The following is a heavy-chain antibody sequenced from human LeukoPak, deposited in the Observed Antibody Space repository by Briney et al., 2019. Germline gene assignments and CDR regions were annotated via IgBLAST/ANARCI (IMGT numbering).Heavy chain of an antibody. CDR3: ARVVGYCSSTSCYTGWFDP. Sequence: SETLSLTCTVSGGSISSYYWSWIRQPPGKGLEWIGYIYTSGSTNYNPSLKSRVTISVDTSKNQFSLKLSSVTAADTAVYYCARVVGYCSSTSCYTGWFDPWGQGTLVTVSS. CDR1: GGSISSYY. V-gene: IGHV4-4*09. D-gene: IGHD2-2*02. J-gene: IGHJ5*02. CDR2: IYTSGST.